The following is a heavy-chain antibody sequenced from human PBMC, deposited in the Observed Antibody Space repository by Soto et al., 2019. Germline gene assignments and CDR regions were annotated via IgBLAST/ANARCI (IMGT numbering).Heavy chain of an antibody. V-gene: IGHV1-2*04. CDR3: ARSHSGDYDAFDI. CDR1: GYTFTGYY. J-gene: IGHJ3*02. CDR2: INPNSGGT. D-gene: IGHD7-27*01. Sequence: ASVKVSCKASGYTFTGYYMHWVRQAPGKGLEGMGWINPNSGGTNYAQKFQGWVTMTRDTSISTAYMELSRLRSDDTAVYYCARSHSGDYDAFDIWGQGTMVTVSS.